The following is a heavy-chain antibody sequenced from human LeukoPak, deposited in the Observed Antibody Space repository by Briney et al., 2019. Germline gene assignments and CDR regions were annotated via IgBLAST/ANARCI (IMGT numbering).Heavy chain of an antibody. J-gene: IGHJ4*02. CDR3: ARGLGGYSYGPHFDY. D-gene: IGHD5-18*01. V-gene: IGHV4-31*03. CDR2: IYYSGST. CDR1: GGSISSGCYY. Sequence: PSETLSLTCTVSGGSISSGCYYWSWIRQHPGKGLEGIGYIYYSGSTYYNPSLKSRVTISVATSKNQFSLKLSSVTAADTAVYYCARGLGGYSYGPHFDYWGQGTLVTVSS.